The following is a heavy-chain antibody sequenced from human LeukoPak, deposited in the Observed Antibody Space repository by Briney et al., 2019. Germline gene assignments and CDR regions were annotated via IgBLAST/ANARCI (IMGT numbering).Heavy chain of an antibody. V-gene: IGHV3-7*05. CDR2: IKQDGSEK. D-gene: IGHD6-13*01. Sequence: GGSLRLSCAASGFXFSSYWISWVRQAPGKGLEWVANIKQDGSEKYYVDSVKGRFTISRDNAKNSLYLQMNSLRAEDTAVCYCAREASGTLDYWGQGTLVTVSS. CDR1: GFXFSSYW. J-gene: IGHJ4*02. CDR3: AREASGTLDY.